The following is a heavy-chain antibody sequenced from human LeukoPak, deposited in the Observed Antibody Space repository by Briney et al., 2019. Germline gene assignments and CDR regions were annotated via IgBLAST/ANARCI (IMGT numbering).Heavy chain of an antibody. Sequence: GGTLRLSCAASGFTFSSYGMNWVRQAPGKALEWVSYISSSSSTKYYADSVKGRFTISRDNAKNTLNLQMNSLRAEDTAVYYCARDLGQYYDTSDNWFDPWGQGTLVTVSS. CDR2: ISSSSSTK. J-gene: IGHJ5*02. D-gene: IGHD3-22*01. CDR3: ARDLGQYYDTSDNWFDP. V-gene: IGHV3-48*04. CDR1: GFTFSSYG.